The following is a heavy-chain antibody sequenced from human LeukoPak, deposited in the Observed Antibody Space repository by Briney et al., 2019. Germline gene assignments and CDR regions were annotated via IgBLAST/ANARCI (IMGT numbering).Heavy chain of an antibody. CDR1: GFTFSSYS. D-gene: IGHD4-17*01. CDR3: ARVKEILSVTPYHDAFDI. CDR2: ISSSSSTI. V-gene: IGHV3-48*01. Sequence: GGSLRLSCAASGFTFSSYSMNWGRQAPGKGLEWVSYISSSSSTIYYADSVKGRFTISRDNAKNSLYLQMNSLRAEDTAVYYCARVKEILSVTPYHDAFDIWGQGTMVTVSS. J-gene: IGHJ3*02.